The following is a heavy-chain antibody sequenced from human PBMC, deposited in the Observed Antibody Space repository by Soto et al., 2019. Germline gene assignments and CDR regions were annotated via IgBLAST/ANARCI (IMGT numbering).Heavy chain of an antibody. V-gene: IGHV4-34*01. CDR1: GGSFSGYY. Sequence: SETLSLTCAVYGGSFSGYYWTWIRQPPGKGLEWIGEINHSGSTNYKPSLKSRVTISVDTSKIQFALKLTSVTAADTAVYYCARDKIYGLFDYWGQGTLVTVSS. CDR3: ARDKIYGLFDY. J-gene: IGHJ4*02. CDR2: INHSGST. D-gene: IGHD3-10*01.